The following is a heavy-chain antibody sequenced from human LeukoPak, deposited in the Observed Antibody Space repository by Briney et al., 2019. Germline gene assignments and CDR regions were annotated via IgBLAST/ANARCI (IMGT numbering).Heavy chain of an antibody. CDR3: ARYNFGQELDY. CDR2: INPSGGST. CDR1: GYTFTDHY. J-gene: IGHJ4*02. V-gene: IGHV1-46*01. Sequence: GASVRVSCKASGYTFTDHYIHWVRQAPGQGLEWMGIINPSGGSTSYAQKFQGRVTMTRDTSTSTVYMELSSLRSEDTAVYYCARYNFGQELDYCGQGTLVTVSS. D-gene: IGHD1-20*01.